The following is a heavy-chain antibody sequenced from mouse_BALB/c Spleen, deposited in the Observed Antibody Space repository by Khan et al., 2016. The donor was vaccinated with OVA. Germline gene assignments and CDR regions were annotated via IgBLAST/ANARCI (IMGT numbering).Heavy chain of an antibody. D-gene: IGHD1-1*01. V-gene: IGHV5-9-3*01. J-gene: IGHJ3*01. CDR2: INIDGDYT. CDR1: GFTFSTFA. Sequence: EVELVESGGGLVKPGGSLKLSCIASGFTFSTFAMSWVRQTPEKRLEWVATINIDGDYTYYPDSVKGRFTISRDSAKNTLSLQLSSLRSEDTAMYYWARHNYGPCAYWGQGTLVTVSA. CDR3: ARHNYGPCAY.